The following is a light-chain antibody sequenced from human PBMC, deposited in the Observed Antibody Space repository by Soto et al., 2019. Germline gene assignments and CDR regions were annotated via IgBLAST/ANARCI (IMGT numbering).Light chain of an antibody. CDR1: QSVSSN. Sequence: EIVMTQSLATLSVSLGERATLSCRASQSVSSNLAWYQQKPGQAPRLLIHGASTRATGIPARFSGSGSGTEFTLTISSLQSEDFAVYYCQQYDNWPPLTFGGGTKVEIK. J-gene: IGKJ4*01. CDR2: GAS. CDR3: QQYDNWPPLT. V-gene: IGKV3-15*01.